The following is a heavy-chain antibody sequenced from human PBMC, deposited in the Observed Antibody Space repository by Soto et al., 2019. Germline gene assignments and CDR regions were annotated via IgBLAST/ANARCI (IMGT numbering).Heavy chain of an antibody. V-gene: IGHV3-23*01. CDR3: AKDRQFRSYYESAGHYND. Sequence: EVQLLESGGGLVQPGGSLRLTCVGSGFTFRNQDMRWVRQAPGKGLEWVAGISGRGGVTYYADSVKGRFTISRDNSKNTLYLHMNNLRDNDTAVYYCAKDRQFRSYYESAGHYNDWGQGTLVTVSS. D-gene: IGHD3-22*01. CDR1: GFTFRNQD. CDR2: ISGRGGVT. J-gene: IGHJ4*02.